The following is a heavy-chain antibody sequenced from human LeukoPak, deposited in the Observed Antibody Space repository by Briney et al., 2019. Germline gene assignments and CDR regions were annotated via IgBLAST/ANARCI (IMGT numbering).Heavy chain of an antibody. J-gene: IGHJ6*03. CDR3: AKDERGSSGWYRSSYYYYYYMDV. V-gene: IGHV3-30*18. CDR1: GFTFSSYG. D-gene: IGHD6-19*01. Sequence: PGRSLRLSCAASGFTFSSYGMHWVRQAPGKGLEWVAVISYDGSNKYYADSVKGRFTISRDNSKNTLYLQMNSLRAEDTAVYYCAKDERGSSGWYRSSYYYYYYMDVWVKGTTVTVSS. CDR2: ISYDGSNK.